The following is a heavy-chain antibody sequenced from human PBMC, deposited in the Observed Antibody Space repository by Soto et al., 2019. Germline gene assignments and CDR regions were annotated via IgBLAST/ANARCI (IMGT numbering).Heavy chain of an antibody. J-gene: IGHJ6*03. V-gene: IGHV3-33*01. CDR1: GFTVSNYA. D-gene: IGHD4-17*01. Sequence: QMQLVESGGGVVQPGTSLRLSCAASGFTVSNYAMHWVRQAPGKGLEWVTIIWYDGSDKNYGDSVKGRFTISRDNSKNTLYLQMNSLRVEDTAVYYCARDSGGDYHNYYMDVWGKGTTVTVSS. CDR2: IWYDGSDK. CDR3: ARDSGGDYHNYYMDV.